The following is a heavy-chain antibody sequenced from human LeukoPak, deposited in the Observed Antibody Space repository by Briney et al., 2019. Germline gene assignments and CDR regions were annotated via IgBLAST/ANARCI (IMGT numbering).Heavy chain of an antibody. CDR1: GGSFSGYY. V-gene: IGHV4-34*01. J-gene: IGHJ5*02. CDR2: INHSGST. CDR3: ARDRLRRRGWFDP. D-gene: IGHD4-17*01. Sequence: SETLSLTCAVYGGSFSGYYWSWIRQPPGKGLEWIGEINHSGSTNYNPSLKCRVTISVDTSKNQFSLKLSSVTAADTAVYYCARDRLRRRGWFDPWGQGTLVTVSS.